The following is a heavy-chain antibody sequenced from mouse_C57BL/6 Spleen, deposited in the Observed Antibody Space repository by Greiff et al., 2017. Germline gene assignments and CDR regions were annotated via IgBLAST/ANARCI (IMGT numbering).Heavy chain of an antibody. J-gene: IGHJ2*01. CDR3: TREAMVVAVDY. CDR1: GYTFTDYE. CDR2: IDPETGGT. V-gene: IGHV1-15*01. Sequence: VQLQQSGAELVRPGASVTLSCKASGYTFTDYEMHWVKQTPVHGLEWIGSIDPETGGTAYNQKVKGKAILTADKSSSTAYMELRSLTDEYSAVYYCTREAMVVAVDYLGQGTTLTVSS. D-gene: IGHD1-1*01.